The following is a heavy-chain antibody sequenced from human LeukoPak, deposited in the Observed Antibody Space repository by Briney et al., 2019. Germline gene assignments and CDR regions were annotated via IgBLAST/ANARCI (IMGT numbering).Heavy chain of an antibody. D-gene: IGHD6-6*01. J-gene: IGHJ4*02. CDR3: ARRWSSSSLDY. V-gene: IGHV5-51*01. CDR2: IYPGDSNT. CDR1: GSSFTTYW. Sequence: GESLQISGQVSGSSFTTYWIGWVRQLPGKGLEWMGIIYPGDSNTRYSPSFQGQVTISADKSISTAYLQWSSLKASDTAMYYCARRWSSSSLDYWGQGTLVTVSS.